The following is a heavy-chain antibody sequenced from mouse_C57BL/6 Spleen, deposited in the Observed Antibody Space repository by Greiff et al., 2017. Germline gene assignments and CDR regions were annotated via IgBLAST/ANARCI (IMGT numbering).Heavy chain of an antibody. Sequence: QVQLQQPGAELVKPGASVKLSCKASGYTFTSYWMHWVKQRPGQGLEWIGMIHPNSGSTNYNEKFKSKATLTVDKSSSKAYMQLSSLTSEDSAVYYCARYAPYWYFDVWGTGTTVTVSS. CDR2: IHPNSGST. CDR1: GYTFTSYW. CDR3: ARYAPYWYFDV. V-gene: IGHV1-64*01. J-gene: IGHJ1*03.